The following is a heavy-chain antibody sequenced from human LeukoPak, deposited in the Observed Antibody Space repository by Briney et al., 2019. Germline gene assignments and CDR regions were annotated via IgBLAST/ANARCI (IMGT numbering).Heavy chain of an antibody. Sequence: SGGSLRLSCAASGFTFSSHAMSWVRQAPGKGLEWVSAISGSGHNTYYADSVKGRFTISRDNSKNTLYLQMNSLRAEDMAVYYCRSGSDDAFDIWGQGTMVTVSS. CDR2: ISGSGHNT. J-gene: IGHJ3*02. CDR1: GFTFSSHA. CDR3: RSGSDDAFDI. D-gene: IGHD3-10*01. V-gene: IGHV3-23*01.